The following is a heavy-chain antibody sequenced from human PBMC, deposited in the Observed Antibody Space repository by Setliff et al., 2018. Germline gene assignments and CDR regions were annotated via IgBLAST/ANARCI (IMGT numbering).Heavy chain of an antibody. V-gene: IGHV3-30*01. J-gene: IGHJ4*02. CDR1: GFSFSTYT. CDR2: SADGANE. CDR3: AGDKPLQHNYNFWSGYCPY. D-gene: IGHD3-3*01. Sequence: LRLSCVASGFSFSTYTVHWVRQAPGKGLEWISADGANEHYADSVKGRFTISRDNAKNTLYLQMNSLRPEDTAVYYCAGDKPLQHNYNFWSGYCPYWGQGTLVTVSS.